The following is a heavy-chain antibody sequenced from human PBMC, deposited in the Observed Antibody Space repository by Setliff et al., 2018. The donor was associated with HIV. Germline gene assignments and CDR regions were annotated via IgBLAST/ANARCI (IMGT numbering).Heavy chain of an antibody. Sequence: GGSLRLSCSASGFIFGDFPIAWVRQAPGKGLEWVGFIRSRSLGGTTEYAASVKGRFTISRDDSKNIAYLQMNSQESEDTAVYYCARRNSGDAFDIWGQGTMVTVSS. CDR2: IRSRSLGGTT. J-gene: IGHJ3*02. D-gene: IGHD1-7*01. CDR3: ARRNSGDAFDI. V-gene: IGHV3-49*04. CDR1: GFIFGDFP.